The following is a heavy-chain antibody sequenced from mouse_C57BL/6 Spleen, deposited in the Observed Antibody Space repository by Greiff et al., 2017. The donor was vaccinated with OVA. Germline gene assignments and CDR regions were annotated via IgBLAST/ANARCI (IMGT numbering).Heavy chain of an antibody. CDR2: INPSTGGT. D-gene: IGHD2-5*01. V-gene: IGHV1-42*01. Sequence: VQLQQSGPELVKPGASVKISCKASGYSFTGYYMNWVKQSPEKSLEWIGEINPSTGGTTYNQKFKAKATLTVDKSSSTAYMQLKSLTSEDSAVYYCARKSNSYYYAMDYWGQGTSVTVSS. J-gene: IGHJ4*01. CDR3: ARKSNSYYYAMDY. CDR1: GYSFTGYY.